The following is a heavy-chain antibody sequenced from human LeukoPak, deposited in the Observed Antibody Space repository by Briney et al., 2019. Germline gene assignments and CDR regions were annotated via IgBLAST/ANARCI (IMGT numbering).Heavy chain of an antibody. CDR1: GFTVSSNY. Sequence: GGSLRLSCAASGFTVSSNYMSWVRQAPGKGLEWVSVIYSGGSTYYADSVKGRFTISRDNSKNTLYLQMNSLRAEDTAVYYCAWRGWWPRDWYFDLWGRGTLVTVSS. CDR2: IYSGGST. J-gene: IGHJ2*01. V-gene: IGHV3-53*01. D-gene: IGHD2-15*01. CDR3: AWRGWWPRDWYFDL.